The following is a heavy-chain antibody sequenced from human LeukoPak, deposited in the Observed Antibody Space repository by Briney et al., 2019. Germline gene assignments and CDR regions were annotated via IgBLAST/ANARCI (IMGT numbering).Heavy chain of an antibody. V-gene: IGHV3-64*01. CDR1: GFTFSSYA. J-gene: IGHJ4*02. CDR2: ISSNGGST. D-gene: IGHD5-24*01. Sequence: GGSLRLSCAASGFTFSSYAMHWVRQAPGKGLEYVSAISSNGGSTYCANSVKGRFTISRDNSKNTLYLQMGSLRAEDMAVYYCARDGDGYINWGQGTLVTVSS. CDR3: ARDGDGYIN.